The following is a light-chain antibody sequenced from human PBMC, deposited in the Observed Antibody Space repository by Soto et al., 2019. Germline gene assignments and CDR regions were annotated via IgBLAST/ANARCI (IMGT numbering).Light chain of an antibody. CDR2: GAS. V-gene: IGKV3-20*01. J-gene: IGKJ1*01. Sequence: EIVWTQFPGTLSLSPGERATLSCRASQSGSSRYLAWFQQKRGHAPRVLIYGASSRATGIPDRFSGSGSGTDFTLTISRLEPEDFAVYYCQQYGSSPWTFGQGTKVEIK. CDR1: QSGSSRY. CDR3: QQYGSSPWT.